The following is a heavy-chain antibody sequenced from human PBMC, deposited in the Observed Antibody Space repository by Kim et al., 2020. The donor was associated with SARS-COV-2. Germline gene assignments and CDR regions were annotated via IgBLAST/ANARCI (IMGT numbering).Heavy chain of an antibody. D-gene: IGHD3-22*01. CDR3: ARDGDYYDSSGSTPPFDY. CDR2: IWYDGSNK. CDR1: GFTFSSYG. V-gene: IGHV3-33*01. J-gene: IGHJ4*02. Sequence: GGSLRLSCAASGFTFSSYGMHWVRQAPGKGLEWVAVIWYDGSNKYYADSVKGRFTISRDNSKNTLYLQMNSLRAEDTAVYYCARDGDYYDSSGSTPPFDYWGQGTLVTVSS.